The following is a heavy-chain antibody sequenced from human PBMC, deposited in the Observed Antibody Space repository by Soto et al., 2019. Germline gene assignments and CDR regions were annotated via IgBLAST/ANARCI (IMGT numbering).Heavy chain of an antibody. D-gene: IGHD3-22*01. CDR1: GFGFSNAW. J-gene: IGHJ6*02. V-gene: IGHV3-15*07. CDR3: TVQKSSSSYYVYSYYGMDV. CDR2: VKSKTDGETT. Sequence: EVQLVESGGGLVQPGGSLRLSCAASGFGFSNAWMNWVRQAPGKGLEWVGRVKSKTDGETTDYGAPVKDRFIISRDDSENTLYLQMNRLKIEDTAVYYCTVQKSSSSYYVYSYYGMDVWGQGTTVTVSS.